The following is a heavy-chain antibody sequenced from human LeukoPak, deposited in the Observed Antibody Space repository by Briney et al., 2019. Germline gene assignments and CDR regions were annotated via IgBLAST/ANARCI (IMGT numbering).Heavy chain of an antibody. Sequence: SQTLSLTCTVSGGSVRRGDYYWTWIRQPAGSGLEWIGRIYTSGTTDYNPSLRTRVTISVDASRNQFSLNLSSVTAADTAVYYCARWSGSVTARNYYYYMDVWGEGTAVTVSS. D-gene: IGHD6-6*01. CDR1: GGSVRRGDYY. CDR2: IYTSGTT. J-gene: IGHJ6*03. CDR3: ARWSGSVTARNYYYYMDV. V-gene: IGHV4-61*02.